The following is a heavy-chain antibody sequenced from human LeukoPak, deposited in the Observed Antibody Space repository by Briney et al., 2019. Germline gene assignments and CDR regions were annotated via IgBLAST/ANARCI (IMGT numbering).Heavy chain of an antibody. CDR2: IIPIFGTA. CDR3: ARGLGDGSFDY. V-gene: IGHV1-69*13. D-gene: IGHD3-16*01. CDR1: GYTFTGYY. J-gene: IGHJ4*02. Sequence: SVKVSCKASGYTFTGYYMHWVRQAPGQGLEWMGGIIPIFGTANYAQKFQGRVTITADESTSTAYMELSSLRSEDTAVYYCARGLGDGSFDYWGQGTLVTVSS.